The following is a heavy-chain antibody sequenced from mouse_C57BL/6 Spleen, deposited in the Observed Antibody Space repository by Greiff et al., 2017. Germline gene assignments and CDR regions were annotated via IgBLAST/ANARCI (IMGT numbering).Heavy chain of an antibody. CDR3: ARHEAMDY. Sequence: EVQRVESGGGLVQPGGSLKLSCAASGFTFSDYSMYWVRQTPEKRLEWVAYISNGGGSTYYPDTVKGRFTISRDNAKNTLYLQMSRLKSEDTAMYYCARHEAMDYWGQGTSVTVSS. J-gene: IGHJ4*01. CDR2: ISNGGGST. V-gene: IGHV5-12*01. CDR1: GFTFSDYS.